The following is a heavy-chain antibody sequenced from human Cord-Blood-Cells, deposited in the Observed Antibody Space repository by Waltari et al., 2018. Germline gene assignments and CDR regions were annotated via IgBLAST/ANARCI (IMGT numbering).Heavy chain of an antibody. V-gene: IGHV3-43D*03. CDR1: GFTFDDYA. CDR2: ISWDGGST. J-gene: IGHJ3*02. CDR3: ARGGSGRDAFDI. D-gene: IGHD3-10*01. Sequence: EVQLVESGGVVVQPGGSLRLSCAASGFTFDDYAMHWVRQAPGKGLEWVSLISWDGGSTYYADSVKGRFNISRDNSKNSLYLQMNSLRAEDTALYYCARGGSGRDAFDIWGQGTMVTVSS.